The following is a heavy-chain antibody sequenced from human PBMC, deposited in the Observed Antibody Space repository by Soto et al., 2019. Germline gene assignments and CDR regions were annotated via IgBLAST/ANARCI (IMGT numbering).Heavy chain of an antibody. V-gene: IGHV4-30-2*01. CDR1: GGSISSGDYS. CDR3: ATRANYYGLDV. Sequence: QLQLQESGSGLVKPSQTLSLTCAVSGGSISSGDYSWNWIRQPPGKGLEWIGYIYHSGSTSYNPSRESRVTMSVDRSKNQFSLRLSSVTAADTAVYYCATRANYYGLDVWGQGTTVTVSS. CDR2: IYHSGST. J-gene: IGHJ6*02.